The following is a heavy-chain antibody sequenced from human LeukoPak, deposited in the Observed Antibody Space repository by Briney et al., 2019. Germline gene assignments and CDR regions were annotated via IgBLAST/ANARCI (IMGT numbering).Heavy chain of an antibody. D-gene: IGHD3-10*01. J-gene: IGHJ5*02. CDR2: IYYSGST. CDR1: GGSISSSSYY. Sequence: SETLSLTCTVSGGSISSSSYYWGWIRQPPGKGLEWIGSIYYSGSTYYNPSLKSRVTISVDTSKNQFSLKLSSVTAADTAVYYCARTKPYGSGSYPLFGFDPWGQGTLVTVSS. V-gene: IGHV4-39*01. CDR3: ARTKPYGSGSYPLFGFDP.